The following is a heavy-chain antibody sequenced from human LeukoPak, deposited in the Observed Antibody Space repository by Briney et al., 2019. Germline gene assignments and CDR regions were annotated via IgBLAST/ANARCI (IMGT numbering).Heavy chain of an antibody. Sequence: PSETLSLTCTVSGGSISSYYWSWIRQPAGKGLEWIGRIYTSGSTTYNPSLKSRVTISVDTSKNQFSLKLSSVTAADTAVYYCARDRGDGYNSGYFEYWGQGTLVTVSS. D-gene: IGHD5-24*01. J-gene: IGHJ4*02. CDR2: IYTSGST. V-gene: IGHV4-4*07. CDR3: ARDRGDGYNSGYFEY. CDR1: GGSISSYY.